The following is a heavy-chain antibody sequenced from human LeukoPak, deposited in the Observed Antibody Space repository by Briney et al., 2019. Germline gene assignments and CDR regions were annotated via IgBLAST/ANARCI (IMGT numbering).Heavy chain of an antibody. CDR3: ARGRPYGMDV. Sequence: GGSLRLSCAASEFMFSSYWMNWVRQAPGKGLVWVSRISSDGSNRAYADFVKGRFTISRDNAKNTLYLQMDSLRAEDTAIYYCARGRPYGMDVWGQGTTVTVSS. J-gene: IGHJ6*02. CDR2: ISSDGSNR. V-gene: IGHV3-74*01. CDR1: EFMFSSYW.